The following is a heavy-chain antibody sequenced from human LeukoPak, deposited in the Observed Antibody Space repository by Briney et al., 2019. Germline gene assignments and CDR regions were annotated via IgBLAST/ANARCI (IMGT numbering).Heavy chain of an antibody. V-gene: IGHV4-30-2*01. Sequence: PSETLSLTCAVSGGSISSGGYSWSWIRQPPGKGLEWIGYIYHSGSTHYNPSLKSRVTTSVDRSKNQFSLKLSSVTAADTAVYYRARGGTMVRGVIIRQFDYWGQGTLVTVSS. CDR1: GGSISSGGYS. J-gene: IGHJ4*02. CDR3: ARGGTMVRGVIIRQFDY. D-gene: IGHD3-10*01. CDR2: IYHSGST.